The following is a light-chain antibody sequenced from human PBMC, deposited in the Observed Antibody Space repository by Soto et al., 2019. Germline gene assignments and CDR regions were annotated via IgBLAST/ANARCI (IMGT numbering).Light chain of an antibody. CDR1: SSNIGGNT. J-gene: IGLJ1*01. V-gene: IGLV1-44*01. Sequence: QSALTQPPSASGTPGQRVTISCSGSSSNIGGNTVNWYQQLPGTAPRLLIYNDSQRPSGVPDRFSASKSGTSASLAISGLQSEDEADYYCASSDASLSLLYVFGTGTKVTVL. CDR2: NDS. CDR3: ASSDASLSLLYV.